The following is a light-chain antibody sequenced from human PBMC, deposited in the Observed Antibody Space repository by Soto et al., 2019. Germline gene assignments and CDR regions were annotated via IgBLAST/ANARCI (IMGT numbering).Light chain of an antibody. CDR1: QSVSNN. CDR3: QQYNNWPPYT. V-gene: IGKV3D-15*01. CDR2: GAS. Sequence: EIVMTQSPATLSVSPGETATLSCRASQSVSNNVAWYQQKPGQAPRLLIYGASSRATGIPDRFSGSGSGTDFTLTISRLEPEDYAVYYCQQYNNWPPYTFGQGTKVDI. J-gene: IGKJ2*01.